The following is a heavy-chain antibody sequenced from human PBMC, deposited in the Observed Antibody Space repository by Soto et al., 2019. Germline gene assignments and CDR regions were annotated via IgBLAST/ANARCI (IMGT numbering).Heavy chain of an antibody. CDR2: INAGNGNT. J-gene: IGHJ4*02. Sequence: ASVKVSCKASGYTFTSYSSHWVRQAPGQRLEWMGWINAGNGNTKYSQKFQGRVTITRDTSASTAYMELSSLRSEDTAVYYCARDLGGYYFDYWGQGTLVTVSS. CDR3: ARDLGGYYFDY. D-gene: IGHD2-15*01. V-gene: IGHV1-3*01. CDR1: GYTFTSYS.